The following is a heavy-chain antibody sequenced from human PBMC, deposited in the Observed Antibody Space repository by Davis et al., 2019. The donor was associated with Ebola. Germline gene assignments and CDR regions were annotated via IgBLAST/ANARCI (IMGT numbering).Heavy chain of an antibody. D-gene: IGHD3-10*01. V-gene: IGHV4-39*07. Sequence: MPSETLSLTCTVSGGSISSGGYYWSWIRQPPGKGLEWIGEINHSGSTNYNPSLKSRVTISVDTSKNQFSLKLSSVTAADTAVYYCARLATAMVPFDYWGRGTLVTVSS. CDR1: GGSISSGGYY. CDR3: ARLATAMVPFDY. CDR2: INHSGST. J-gene: IGHJ4*02.